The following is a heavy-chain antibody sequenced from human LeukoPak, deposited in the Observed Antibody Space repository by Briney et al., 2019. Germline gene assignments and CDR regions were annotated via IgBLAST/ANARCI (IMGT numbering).Heavy chain of an antibody. Sequence: PGRSLRLSCAASGFTFNSYAMHWVRQAPGKGLEWVAVISYDGSNKYYADSVKGRFTISRDNSKNTLYLQMNSLRAEDTAVYYCARDQDYDSSGYYYWGQGTLVTVSS. V-gene: IGHV3-30-3*01. J-gene: IGHJ4*02. CDR2: ISYDGSNK. D-gene: IGHD3-22*01. CDR1: GFTFNSYA. CDR3: ARDQDYDSSGYYY.